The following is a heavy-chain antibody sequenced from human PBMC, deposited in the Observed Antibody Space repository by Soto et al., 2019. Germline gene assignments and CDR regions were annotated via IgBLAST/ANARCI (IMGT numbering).Heavy chain of an antibody. J-gene: IGHJ4*02. CDR2: ISGSGSST. CDR3: AKDHIVTTKAY. CDR1: GFTFSSYV. D-gene: IGHD5-12*01. V-gene: IGHV3-23*01. Sequence: EVQLSESGGGLVQPGGSLRLSCAASGFTFSSYVMSWVRQAPGKGLEWVSTISGSGSSTYYADSVKGRFTISRDNSKNTVYLQMHSLRAEDTAIYYCAKDHIVTTKAYWGQGTLVTVSS.